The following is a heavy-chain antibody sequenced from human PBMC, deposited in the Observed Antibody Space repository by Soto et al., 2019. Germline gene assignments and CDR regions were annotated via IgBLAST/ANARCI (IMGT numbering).Heavy chain of an antibody. J-gene: IGHJ4*02. CDR2: ISYDGTNK. Sequence: GGSLRLSCVASGFTFSSYAMHWVRQAPGKGLEWVAVISYDGTNKYYADSVKGRFSISRDNSNNTLYLQMNSLRAEDTALYYCSSGYSGWGQGTLVTVSS. V-gene: IGHV3-30*03. CDR1: GFTFSSYA. CDR3: SSGYSG. D-gene: IGHD3-22*01.